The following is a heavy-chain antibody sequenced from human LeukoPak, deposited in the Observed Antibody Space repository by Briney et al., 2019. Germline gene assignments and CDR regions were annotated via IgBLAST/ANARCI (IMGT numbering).Heavy chain of an antibody. D-gene: IGHD6-13*01. CDR1: GFIFSFYC. Sequence: GGSLRLSCAASGFIFSFYCMHWVRQAPGKGPMWVSRICPDGTGISYADSVKGRFTISRDNAKNSLYLQMNSLRAEDTAVYYCARDPKTSSSWYSYYYYGMDVWGQGTTVTVSS. CDR3: ARDPKTSSSWYSYYYYGMDV. V-gene: IGHV3-74*01. J-gene: IGHJ6*02. CDR2: ICPDGTGI.